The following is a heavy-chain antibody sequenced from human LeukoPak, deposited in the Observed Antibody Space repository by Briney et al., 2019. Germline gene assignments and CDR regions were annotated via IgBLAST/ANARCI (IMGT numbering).Heavy chain of an antibody. CDR1: GFTVITND. J-gene: IGHJ4*02. CDR2: LYSDGNT. D-gene: IGHD1-14*01. CDR3: ARGVEPLAANTLAY. Sequence: GGFLRLSCAASGFTVITNDMTWVRQAPGKGLERVSVLYSDGNTKYADSVQGRFTISRDNSKNTLYLEMNSLSPDDTAVYYCARGVEPLAANTLAYWGQGTLVTVSS. V-gene: IGHV3-53*01.